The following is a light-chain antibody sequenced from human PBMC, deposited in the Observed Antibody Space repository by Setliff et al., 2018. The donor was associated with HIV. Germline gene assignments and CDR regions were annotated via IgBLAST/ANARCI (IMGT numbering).Light chain of an antibody. CDR1: NSDIGGEDF. J-gene: IGLJ2*01. Sequence: QSALPQPASVAGSPGQSITISCSGINSDIGGEDFVSWYQQHPGKAPQLIIFEVNSRPSGVSDRFSGSRSGNTASLTISGLQAEDEADYYCSSYTYTTTLRFDGGTK. CDR2: EVN. CDR3: SSYTYTTTLR. V-gene: IGLV2-14*01.